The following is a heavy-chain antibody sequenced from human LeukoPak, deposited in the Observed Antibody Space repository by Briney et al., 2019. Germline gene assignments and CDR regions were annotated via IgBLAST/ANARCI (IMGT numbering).Heavy chain of an antibody. V-gene: IGHV3-33*01. D-gene: IGHD5-12*01. CDR1: GFTFSSFG. J-gene: IGHJ4*02. CDR3: ARGEDIVAAMGIDY. Sequence: GRSLRLSCAASGFTFSSFGMHWVRQAPGKGLEWMTVIWYDENNKYYADSVKGRFTISRDNSKNTLYLQMNSLRDEDTAVYYCARGEDIVAAMGIDYWGQGTLVTVSS. CDR2: IWYDENNK.